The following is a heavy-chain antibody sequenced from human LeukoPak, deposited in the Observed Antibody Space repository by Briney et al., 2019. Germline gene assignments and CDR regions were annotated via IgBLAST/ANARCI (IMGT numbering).Heavy chain of an antibody. V-gene: IGHV3-9*03. J-gene: IGHJ3*02. CDR2: VSWNSGSI. Sequence: GGSLRLSCAASGFTFDDYAMHWVRQAPGKGLEWVSGVSWNSGSIGYADSVKGRFTISRDNAKNSLYLQMNSLRAEDMALYYCAKDIASGYSYGYDAFDIWGQGTMVTVSS. CDR3: AKDIASGYSYGYDAFDI. CDR1: GFTFDDYA. D-gene: IGHD5-18*01.